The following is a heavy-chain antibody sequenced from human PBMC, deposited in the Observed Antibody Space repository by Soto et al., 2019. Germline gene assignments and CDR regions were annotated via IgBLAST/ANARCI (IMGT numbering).Heavy chain of an antibody. J-gene: IGHJ5*02. CDR1: GFSLSTSGVG. CDR3: AHRIVTNNWFDP. CDR2: IYWDDNK. D-gene: IGHD3-22*01. Sequence: QITLKESGPTLVKPTQTLTLTCTFSGFSLSTSGVGAGWIRQPPGKALEWLALIYWDDNKRYSPSLKTRLTITKDTSKNQVVLTMTNMDPVDTATYYCAHRIVTNNWFDPWGQGTLVTVSS. V-gene: IGHV2-5*02.